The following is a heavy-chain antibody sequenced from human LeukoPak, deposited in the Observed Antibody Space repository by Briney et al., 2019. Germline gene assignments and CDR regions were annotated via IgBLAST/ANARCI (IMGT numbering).Heavy chain of an antibody. CDR2: AYYRSQWYN. Sequence: SQTLSLTCAIFGDSVSCNSGAWNWIRQSPSRGLEWVGRAYYRSQWYNDYAFSVKGRIAINADTSENHFSLQLNSVTPEDTAVYYCAREEAGTYGFQYWGQGTLVTVSS. CDR1: GDSVSCNSGA. V-gene: IGHV6-1*01. CDR3: AREEAGTYGFQY. J-gene: IGHJ4*02. D-gene: IGHD3-10*01.